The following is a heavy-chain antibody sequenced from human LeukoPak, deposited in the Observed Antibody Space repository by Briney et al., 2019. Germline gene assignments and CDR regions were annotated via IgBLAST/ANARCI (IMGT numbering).Heavy chain of an antibody. Sequence: GGSLRLSCAASGFTFSSYEMNWVRQAPGKGLEWVSYISSSGSTIYYADSVKGRFTISRDNAKNSLYLQMNSLRAEDTAVYYCARFGIEGPYCSGGSCYSYAFDIWAKGQWSPSLQ. CDR1: GFTFSSYE. J-gene: IGHJ3*02. CDR3: ARFGIEGPYCSGGSCYSYAFDI. D-gene: IGHD2-15*01. V-gene: IGHV3-48*03. CDR2: ISSSGSTI.